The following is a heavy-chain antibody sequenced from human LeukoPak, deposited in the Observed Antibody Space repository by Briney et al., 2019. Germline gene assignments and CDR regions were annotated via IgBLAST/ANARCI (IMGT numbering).Heavy chain of an antibody. Sequence: GGSLRLSCAASGFTFSSYGMSWVRQAPGKGLEWVSAISGSGGSTYYADSVKGRFTISRDNAKNSLYLQMNSLRAEDTALHYCARGGITIFGVVSYMDVWGKGTTVTVSS. CDR1: GFTFSSYG. J-gene: IGHJ6*03. CDR2: ISGSGGST. D-gene: IGHD3-3*01. V-gene: IGHV3-23*01. CDR3: ARGGITIFGVVSYMDV.